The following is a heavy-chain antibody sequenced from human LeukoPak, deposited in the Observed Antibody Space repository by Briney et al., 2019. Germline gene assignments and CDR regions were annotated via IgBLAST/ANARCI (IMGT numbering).Heavy chain of an antibody. V-gene: IGHV4-34*01. CDR3: ARGVFPGNSQKNWFDP. D-gene: IGHD1-7*01. J-gene: IGHJ5*02. CDR2: IYHLGAT. Sequence: SETLSLTCAVYTGSFTAHYWSWVRQPPGKGLGWIGEIYHLGATAYNPSLKNRVTMSIDTANNQFSLKLASVTAADTAVYYCARGVFPGNSQKNWFDPWGHGVLVTVSS. CDR1: TGSFTAHY.